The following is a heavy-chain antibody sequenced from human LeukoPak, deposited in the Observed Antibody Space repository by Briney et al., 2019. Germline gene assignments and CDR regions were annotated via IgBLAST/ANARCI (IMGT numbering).Heavy chain of an antibody. J-gene: IGHJ4*02. D-gene: IGHD3-22*01. CDR2: IYSDGST. V-gene: IGHV3-53*01. CDR3: ARDGYDSSGYPPYFDY. Sequence: GGSLRLSRAASGFIVSSNYMNWVRQAPGKGLEWVSVIYSDGSTYYADSVKGRFTISRDNSKNTLYLQMNSLRAEDTAVYYCARDGYDSSGYPPYFDYWGQGTLVTVSS. CDR1: GFIVSSNY.